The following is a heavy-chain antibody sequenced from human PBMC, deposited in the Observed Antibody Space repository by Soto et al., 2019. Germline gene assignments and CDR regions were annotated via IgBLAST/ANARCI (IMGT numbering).Heavy chain of an antibody. CDR2: IGSRTSDI. J-gene: IGHJ3*02. CDR3: VRDYYDTSGYPNTFDM. Sequence: GGSMRLSGVSAVFTPSRHTMNWGHEAGGKGLEWVSFIGSRTSDIYYADSVKGRFTISRDNAKNSLYLDLTRLRAEDTAVYFCVRDYYDTSGYPNTFDMWGQATMVTVSS. D-gene: IGHD3-22*01. V-gene: IGHV3-21*01. CDR1: VFTPSRHT.